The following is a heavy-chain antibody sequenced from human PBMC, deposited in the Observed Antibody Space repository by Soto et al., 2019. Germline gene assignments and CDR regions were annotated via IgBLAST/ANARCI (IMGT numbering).Heavy chain of an antibody. CDR3: ARAYSSSWYTPSYYYYYGMDV. D-gene: IGHD6-13*01. CDR2: ISSSGSTI. Sequence: QVQLVESGGGLVKPGGSLRLSCAASGFTFSDYYMSWIRQAPGKGLEWVSYISSSGSTIYYADSVKGRFTISRDNAKNSMDLKMNSLKAEDTAVYYCARAYSSSWYTPSYYYYYGMDVWGQGTTVTVSS. CDR1: GFTFSDYY. V-gene: IGHV3-11*01. J-gene: IGHJ6*02.